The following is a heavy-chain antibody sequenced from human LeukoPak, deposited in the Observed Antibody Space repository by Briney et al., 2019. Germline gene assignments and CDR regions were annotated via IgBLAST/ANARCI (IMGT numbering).Heavy chain of an antibody. CDR2: ISSSGSHI. Sequence: GGSLRLSCAASGFTFSVYYMSWIRQAPGKGLEWVSYISSSGSHIYYADSVEGRFTISRDNAQTSLYVQMNSLRAEDAAEYYCAKGYDSSGYSDAFDIWGQGTMVTVSS. CDR3: AKGYDSSGYSDAFDI. CDR1: GFTFSVYY. D-gene: IGHD3-22*01. V-gene: IGHV3-11*04. J-gene: IGHJ3*02.